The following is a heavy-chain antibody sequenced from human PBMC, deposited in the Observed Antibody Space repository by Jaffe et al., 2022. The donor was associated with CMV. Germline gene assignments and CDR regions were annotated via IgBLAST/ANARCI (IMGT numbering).Heavy chain of an antibody. CDR3: ARDRGNWNDPRGAFDI. CDR1: GYTFTGYY. Sequence: QVQLVQSGAEVKKPGASVKVSCKASGYTFTGYYMHWVRQAPGQGLEWMGWINPNSGGTNYAQKFQGWVTMTRDTSISTAYMELSRLRSDDTAVYYCARDRGNWNDPRGAFDIWGQGTMVTVSS. CDR2: INPNSGGT. V-gene: IGHV1-2*04. D-gene: IGHD1-20*01. J-gene: IGHJ3*02.